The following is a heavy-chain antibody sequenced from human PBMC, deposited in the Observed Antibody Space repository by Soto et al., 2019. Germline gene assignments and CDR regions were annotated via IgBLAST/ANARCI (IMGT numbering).Heavy chain of an antibody. CDR2: VSYDGINK. V-gene: IGHV3-30*18. D-gene: IGHD1-26*01. J-gene: IGHJ4*02. CDR3: AKAVYSGSYFDY. CDR1: GFTFSSYG. Sequence: QVQLVESGGGVVQPGRSLRLSSAASGFTFSSYGMHWVRQAPGKGLEWVAVVSYDGINKYCADSVKGRFTISRDNSKNTLYLQMNSLRTEDTAVYHCAKAVYSGSYFDYWGQGTLVTVSS.